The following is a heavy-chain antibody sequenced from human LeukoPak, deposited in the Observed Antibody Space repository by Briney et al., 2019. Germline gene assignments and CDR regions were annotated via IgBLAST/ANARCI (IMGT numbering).Heavy chain of an antibody. D-gene: IGHD5-18*01. Sequence: QPGRSLRLSCAASGFTFSSYGMHWVRQAPGKGLEWVAVISYDGSNKYYADSVKGRFTISRDNSKNTLYLQMNSLRAEDTAVYYCAKGPLGAMAPFDYWGQGTLVTVSS. V-gene: IGHV3-30*18. CDR3: AKGPLGAMAPFDY. J-gene: IGHJ4*02. CDR2: ISYDGSNK. CDR1: GFTFSSYG.